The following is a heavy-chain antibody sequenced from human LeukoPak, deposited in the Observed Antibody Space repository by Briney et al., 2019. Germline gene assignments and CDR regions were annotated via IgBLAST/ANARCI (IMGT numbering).Heavy chain of an antibody. V-gene: IGHV3-21*01. CDR2: ISSSSSYI. J-gene: IGHJ3*02. Sequence: PGGSLRLSCAASGFTFSSYSMNWVRQAPGKGLEWVSSISSSSSYIYYADSVKGRFTISRDNAKNSLYLQMNSLGAEDTAVYYCAREGPQGAFDIWGQGTMVTVSS. CDR3: AREGPQGAFDI. CDR1: GFTFSSYS.